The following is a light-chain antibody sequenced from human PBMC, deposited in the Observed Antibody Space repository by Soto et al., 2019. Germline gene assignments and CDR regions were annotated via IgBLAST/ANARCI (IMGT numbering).Light chain of an antibody. CDR3: QQYDNLPPIT. Sequence: DIVMTQSPDSLAVSLGERATINCKSSQSVLYSSNNKNYLAWYQQKPGKAPKLLIYDASNLETGVPSRFSGSGSGTDFTFTISSLQPEDIATYYCQQYDNLPPITFGGGTKVDIK. CDR1: QSVLYSSNNKNY. V-gene: IGKV4-1*01. J-gene: IGKJ4*01. CDR2: DAS.